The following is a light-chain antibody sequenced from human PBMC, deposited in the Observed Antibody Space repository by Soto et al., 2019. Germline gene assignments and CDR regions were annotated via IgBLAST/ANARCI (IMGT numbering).Light chain of an antibody. V-gene: IGKV3-20*01. CDR3: QQYHDWPPWT. CDR2: AAS. CDR1: QSVTYRY. J-gene: IGKJ1*01. Sequence: ETVLTQSPGTLALSPGERVTLSCRASQSVTYRYLAWYQQKPGQAPRLLIYAASTRATGIPDRFSGSGSGTDFTFTISRLEPGDFAVYYCQQYHDWPPWTFGQGTKVDIK.